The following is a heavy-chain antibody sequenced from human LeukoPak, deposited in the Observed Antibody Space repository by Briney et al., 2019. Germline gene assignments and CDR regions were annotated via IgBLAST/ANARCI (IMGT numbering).Heavy chain of an antibody. Sequence: SQTLSLTCTVSGGSINSDTYYWTWIRQPAGKGLEWIGRIYTRGSTNYNPSLKSRVTLSVDTSRNQFSLKLSSVTAADTAVYYCARDSVGPTVFDYWGQGTLVTVSS. CDR2: IYTRGST. J-gene: IGHJ4*02. CDR1: GGSINSDTYY. D-gene: IGHD1-26*01. V-gene: IGHV4-61*02. CDR3: ARDSVGPTVFDY.